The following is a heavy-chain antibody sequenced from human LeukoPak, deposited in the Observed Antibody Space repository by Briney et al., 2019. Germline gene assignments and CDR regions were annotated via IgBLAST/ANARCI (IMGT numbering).Heavy chain of an antibody. CDR3: VGYYYDSSGYYRDY. CDR1: GGSISSSSYY. V-gene: IGHV4-39*01. Sequence: SETLSLTCTVSGGSISSSSYYWGWIRQPPGKGLEWIGSIYYSGSTYYSPSLKSRVTISVDTSKNQFSLKLSSVTAADTAVYYCVGYYYDSSGYYRDYWGQGTLVTVSS. J-gene: IGHJ4*02. CDR2: IYYSGST. D-gene: IGHD3-22*01.